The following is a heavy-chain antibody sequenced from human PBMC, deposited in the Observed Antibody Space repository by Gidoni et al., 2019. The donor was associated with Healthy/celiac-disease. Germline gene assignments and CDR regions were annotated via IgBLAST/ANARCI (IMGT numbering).Heavy chain of an antibody. V-gene: IGHV3-33*01. D-gene: IGHD2-2*01. CDR1: GFTFSSYG. J-gene: IGHJ6*02. CDR2: IWYDGINK. Sequence: QVQLVESGGGVVQPGRSLRLSCAASGFTFSSYGMHWVSQAPGKGLEWVAVIWYDGINKYYADSVKGRFTISRDNSKNTLYLQMNSLRAEDTAVYYCARAYIVVVPAYGMDVWGQGTTVTVSS. CDR3: ARAYIVVVPAYGMDV.